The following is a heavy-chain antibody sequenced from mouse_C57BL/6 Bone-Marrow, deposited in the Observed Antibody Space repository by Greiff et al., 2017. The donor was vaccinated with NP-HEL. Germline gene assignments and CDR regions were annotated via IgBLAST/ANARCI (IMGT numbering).Heavy chain of an antibody. V-gene: IGHV14-4*01. CDR2: IDPENGDT. D-gene: IGHD1-1*01. J-gene: IGHJ1*03. Sequence: EVQLQQSGAELVRPGASVKLSCTASGFNIKDDYMHWVKQRPEQGLEWIGWIDPENGDTEYASKFQGKATITADTSSNTAYLQLSSLTSEDPAVYYCTTCYYYGSSHWYFDVWGTGTTVTVSS. CDR1: GFNIKDDY. CDR3: TTCYYYGSSHWYFDV.